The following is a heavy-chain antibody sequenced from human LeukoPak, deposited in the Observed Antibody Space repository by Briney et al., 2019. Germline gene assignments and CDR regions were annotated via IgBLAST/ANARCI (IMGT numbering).Heavy chain of an antibody. CDR1: GGSISSSSYY. CDR3: ARDGYSGNDGL. J-gene: IGHJ4*02. CDR2: IHYSGST. V-gene: IGHV4-39*07. D-gene: IGHD5-12*01. Sequence: SETLSLTCTVSGGSISSSSYYWAWIRQPPGKGLEWIGSIHYSGSTYYNPSLQSRVTISIDTSKNQFSLKMSSVTAADTAVYYCARDGYSGNDGLWGQGTLVTVSS.